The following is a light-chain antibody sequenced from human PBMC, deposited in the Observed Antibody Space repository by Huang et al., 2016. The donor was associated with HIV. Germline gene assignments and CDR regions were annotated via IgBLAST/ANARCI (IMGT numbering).Light chain of an antibody. CDR3: QQYNKWPPYT. V-gene: IGKV3-15*01. CDR1: ESILRN. CDR2: GAS. J-gene: IGKJ2*01. Sequence: VMTKSPATLSVSPGERATLSCRASESILRNLAWYQQRPGQPPSLLIYGASVRLPGIPDRFRGSGSGTEFSLTISSLQSEDFVVYYCQQYNKWPPYTYGQGTKLEIK.